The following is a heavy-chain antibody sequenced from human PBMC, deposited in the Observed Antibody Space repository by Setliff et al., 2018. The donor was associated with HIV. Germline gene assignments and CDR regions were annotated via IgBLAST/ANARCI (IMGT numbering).Heavy chain of an antibody. D-gene: IGHD3-22*01. V-gene: IGHV3-23*01. CDR1: GFTFSSYA. CDR2: ISSSSVST. Sequence: PGGSLRLSCAASGFTFSSYAMSWVRQVPGKGLEWVAAISSSSVSTYYADSVQGRFTISRDNSKNTLDLQMNSLRAEDTALYYCASARGANSDGYDSFDIWGQGTMVTVSS. CDR3: ASARGANSDGYDSFDI. J-gene: IGHJ3*02.